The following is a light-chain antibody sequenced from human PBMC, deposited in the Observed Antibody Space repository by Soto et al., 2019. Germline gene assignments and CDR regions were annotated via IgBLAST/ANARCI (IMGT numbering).Light chain of an antibody. CDR2: AAA. CDR1: QRIATY. V-gene: IGKV1-39*01. Sequence: DIQMTQSPSSLSASIGDRVTITCRASQRIATYVNWYQQKPGEAPKLLIYAAASLQSGVPSRFRSSWSLTDFTLAISSLQPEDYATYFCQQTFTTPPYTFGQGTKVEIK. J-gene: IGKJ2*01. CDR3: QQTFTTPPYT.